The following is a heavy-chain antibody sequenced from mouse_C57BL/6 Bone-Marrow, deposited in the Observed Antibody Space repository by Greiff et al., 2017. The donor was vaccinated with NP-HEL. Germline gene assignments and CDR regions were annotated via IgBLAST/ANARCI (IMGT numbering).Heavy chain of an antibody. J-gene: IGHJ2*01. CDR2: IYPRSGNT. V-gene: IGHV1-81*01. D-gene: IGHD1-1*01. CDR3: ARGWGTTVVAPFDY. Sequence: QVQLQQSGAELARPGASVKLSCKASGYTFTSYGISWVKQRTGQGLEWIGEIYPRSGNTYYNEKFKGKATLTADKSSSTAYMELRSLTSEDSAVYFGARGWGTTVVAPFDYWGQGTTLTVSS. CDR1: GYTFTSYG.